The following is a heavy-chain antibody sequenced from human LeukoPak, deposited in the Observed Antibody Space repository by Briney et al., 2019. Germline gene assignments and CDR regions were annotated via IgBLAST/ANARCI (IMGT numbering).Heavy chain of an antibody. CDR3: ARVQRDCSGGSCYNY. J-gene: IGHJ4*02. D-gene: IGHD2-15*01. CDR1: GFIFSSYS. V-gene: IGHV3-21*01. Sequence: GGSLRLSCAASGFIFSSYSMKWVRQAPGKGGEWVSSISSSSSYIYYADSVKGRFTISRDNAKNSLYLQMNSLRAEDTAVYYCARVQRDCSGGSCYNYWGQGTLVTVSS. CDR2: ISSSSSYI.